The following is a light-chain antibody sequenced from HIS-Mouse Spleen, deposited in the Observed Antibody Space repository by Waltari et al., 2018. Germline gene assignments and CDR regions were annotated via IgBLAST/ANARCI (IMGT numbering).Light chain of an antibody. CDR3: YSAADNNMV. J-gene: IGLJ3*02. CDR1: VLAKKNY. V-gene: IGLV3-27*01. CDR2: KDS. Sequence: SYELTQPSSVSVSPGQTARITCSGDVLAKKNYARWFPQKPGQAPVLVIYKDSERPSGIPERFSGSGSGTTVTLTISGAQVEDEADYYCYSAADNNMVFGGGTKLTV.